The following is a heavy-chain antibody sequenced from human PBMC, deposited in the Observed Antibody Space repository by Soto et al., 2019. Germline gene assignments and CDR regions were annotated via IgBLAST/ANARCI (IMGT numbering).Heavy chain of an antibody. CDR3: ARLVQKEGGILSNYSYGVDA. Sequence: SETLSLTCSVSGGSISSGNFYWRWIRQPPGKALEWIGYIDYSGSANYNPSLKSRVTISVDTSKNEFSLRLTSVTAADTAVYYCARLVQKEGGILSNYSYGVDAWGQGTTVTVSS. J-gene: IGHJ6*02. CDR1: GGSISSGNFY. CDR2: IDYSGSA. D-gene: IGHD2-2*01. V-gene: IGHV4-61*01.